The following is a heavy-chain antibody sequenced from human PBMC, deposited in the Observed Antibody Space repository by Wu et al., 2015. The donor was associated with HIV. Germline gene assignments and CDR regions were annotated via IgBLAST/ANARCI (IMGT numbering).Heavy chain of an antibody. V-gene: IGHV1-69*12. CDR1: GDTFSSYG. D-gene: IGHD6-6*01. CDR3: VTSYSSSTFDY. CDR2: IIHIFGSV. Sequence: QVQLVQSGAEVKKPGSSVKVSCKASGDTFSSYGITWVRQAPGQGLEWMGGIIHIFGSVNYAQKFQGRVTITADESTSTAYMELSSLRSEDTALYYCVTSYSSSTFDYWGQGTLVTVSS. J-gene: IGHJ4*02.